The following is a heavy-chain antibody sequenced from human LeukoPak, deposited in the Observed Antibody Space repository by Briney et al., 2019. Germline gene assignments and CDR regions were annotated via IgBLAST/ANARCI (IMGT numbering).Heavy chain of an antibody. Sequence: GGSLRLSCAASGFTFAGYALHWVRQAPGKGLEGGAVISHDGGNIYSADSVQGRFLISRDNSKNTMYLQIYSLKPEDTAVYYCARDRRPTIAVPYYSDSWGQGTLVTASP. D-gene: IGHD6-19*01. CDR1: GFTFAGYA. J-gene: IGHJ4*02. CDR3: ARDRRPTIAVPYYSDS. V-gene: IGHV3-30*04. CDR2: ISHDGGNI.